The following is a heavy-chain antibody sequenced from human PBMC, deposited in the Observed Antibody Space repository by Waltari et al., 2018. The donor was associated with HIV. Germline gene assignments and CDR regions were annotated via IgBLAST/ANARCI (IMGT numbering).Heavy chain of an antibody. CDR2: ISSSSSTI. Sequence: EVQLVESGGGLVQPGGSLRLSCAASGFTFSSDSMNWVRQASGKGLEWVSYISSSSSTIYYADSVKGRFTISRDNAKNSLYLQMNSLRAEDTAVYYCARVGAAYFDYWGQGTLVTVSS. D-gene: IGHD2-15*01. CDR1: GFTFSSDS. J-gene: IGHJ4*02. V-gene: IGHV3-48*01. CDR3: ARVGAAYFDY.